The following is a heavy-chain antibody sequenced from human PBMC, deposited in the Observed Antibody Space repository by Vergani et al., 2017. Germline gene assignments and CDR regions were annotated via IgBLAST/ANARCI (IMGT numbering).Heavy chain of an antibody. CDR3: ARSLSQWLVLGWFDP. V-gene: IGHV1-69*12. Sequence: QVQLVQSGAEVKKPGSSVKVSCKASGVTFSSYAISWVRQAPGQGLEWMGGIIPIFGTANYAQKFQGRVTITADESTSTAYMEPSSLRSEDTAVYYCARSLSQWLVLGWFDPWGQGTLVTVSS. CDR1: GVTFSSYA. CDR2: IIPIFGTA. J-gene: IGHJ5*02. D-gene: IGHD6-19*01.